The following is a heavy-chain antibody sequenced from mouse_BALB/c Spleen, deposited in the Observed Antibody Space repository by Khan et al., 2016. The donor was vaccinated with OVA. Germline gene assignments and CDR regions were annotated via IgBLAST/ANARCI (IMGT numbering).Heavy chain of an antibody. CDR2: IYPGNSDT. J-gene: IGHJ3*01. Sequence: VRLQQSGTMLARPGASVKMSCKASGYSFTSYLIHWVKQRPGQGLEWIGGIYPGNSDTSYNQKFKDKAKLTAGTSASTAYMELSSLTNEDSAVYYCTRGGYSSFAYWGQGTLVTVSA. D-gene: IGHD1-3*01. CDR1: GYSFTSYL. CDR3: TRGGYSSFAY. V-gene: IGHV1-5*01.